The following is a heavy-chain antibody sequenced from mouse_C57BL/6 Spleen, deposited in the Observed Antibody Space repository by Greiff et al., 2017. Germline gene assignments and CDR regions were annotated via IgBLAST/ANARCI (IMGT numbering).Heavy chain of an antibody. Sequence: EVKLVESGGGLVKPGGSLKLSCAASGFTFSDYGMHWVRQAPEKGLEWVAYISSGSSTIYYADTVKGRFTISRDNAKNTLFLQMTSLRSEDTDMYYCARDYGSSYGYWYFDVWGTGTTVTVSS. J-gene: IGHJ1*03. V-gene: IGHV5-17*01. D-gene: IGHD1-1*01. CDR3: ARDYGSSYGYWYFDV. CDR1: GFTFSDYG. CDR2: ISSGSSTI.